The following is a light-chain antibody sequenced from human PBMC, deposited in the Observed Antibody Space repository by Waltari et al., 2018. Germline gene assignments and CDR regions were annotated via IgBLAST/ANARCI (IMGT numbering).Light chain of an antibody. V-gene: IGKV3-15*01. J-gene: IGKJ1*01. CDR2: DAS. CDR1: QSISSN. CDR3: QQYGDWPWT. Sequence: EIVMTQSPATVSVSPGNRVTLSCRASQSISSNLAWYQQRPGQAPRLLIHDASTRATDTPDRISGSRSGTDFSLTISSLRSEDLAVYYCQQYGDWPWTFGQGTKVE.